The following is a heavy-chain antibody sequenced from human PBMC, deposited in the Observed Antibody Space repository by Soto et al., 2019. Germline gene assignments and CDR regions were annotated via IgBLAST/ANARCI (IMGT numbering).Heavy chain of an antibody. CDR3: ARVVATMPHYGMDV. Sequence: SETLSLTCTVSGGSISSYYWSWIRQPPGKGLEWIGYINFGGSSNYNPSLKSRAIISVDTSKNQFSLKLTSVTAEDTALYFCARVVATMPHYGMDVWGQGTTVTVSS. V-gene: IGHV4-59*12. CDR1: GGSISSYY. J-gene: IGHJ6*02. CDR2: INFGGSS. D-gene: IGHD5-12*01.